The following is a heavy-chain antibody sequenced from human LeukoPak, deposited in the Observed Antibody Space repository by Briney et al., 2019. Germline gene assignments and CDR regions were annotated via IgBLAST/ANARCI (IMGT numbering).Heavy chain of an antibody. V-gene: IGHV3-48*03. CDR3: ARVSPFDSGSGIFYQGNYDFGMDV. J-gene: IGHJ6*02. CDR2: ISGRVDII. D-gene: IGHD3-10*01. Sequence: GGSLRLSCAASGFTFSSYDMRWVRQAPGKGLEWVSYISGRVDIIYHADSVNGRFTMSRDNAKNSLYLQMNSLRAEDTAVYFCARVSPFDSGSGIFYQGNYDFGMDVWGQGTAVTVSS. CDR1: GFTFSSYD.